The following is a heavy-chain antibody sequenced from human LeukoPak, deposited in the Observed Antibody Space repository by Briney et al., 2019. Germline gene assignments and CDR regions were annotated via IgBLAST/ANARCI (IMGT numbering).Heavy chain of an antibody. CDR1: GYTLTELS. CDR3: ATMITMVRGVIITSMGFPAPGAFDI. J-gene: IGHJ3*02. D-gene: IGHD3-10*01. CDR2: FDPEDGET. Sequence: ASVKVSCKVSGYTLTELSMHWVRQAPGKGLEWMRGFDPEDGETIYAQKFQGRVTMTEDTSTDTAYMELSSLRSEDTAVYYCATMITMVRGVIITSMGFPAPGAFDIWGQGTMVTVSS. V-gene: IGHV1-24*01.